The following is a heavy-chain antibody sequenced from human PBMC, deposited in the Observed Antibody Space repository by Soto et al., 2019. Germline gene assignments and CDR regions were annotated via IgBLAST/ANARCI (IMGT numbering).Heavy chain of an antibody. CDR3: ASLPTATGGDYFDY. D-gene: IGHD2-8*02. V-gene: IGHV4-39*01. J-gene: IGHJ4*02. CDR2: IYYSGST. Sequence: QLQLQESGPGLVKPSETLSLTCTVSGGSISSSSYYWGWIRQPPGKGLEWIGSIYYSGSTYYNPSLKSRVTISVDTSKNQFSLKLSSVTAADTAVYCCASLPTATGGDYFDYWGQGTLVTVSS. CDR1: GGSISSSSYY.